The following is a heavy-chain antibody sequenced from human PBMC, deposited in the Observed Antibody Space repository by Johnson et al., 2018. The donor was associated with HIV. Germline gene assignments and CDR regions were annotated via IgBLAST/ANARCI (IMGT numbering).Heavy chain of an antibody. J-gene: IGHJ3*02. Sequence: VQLLESGGGVVQPGRSLRLSCAASGFTFSSYAMHWVRQAPGKGLEWVAVISYDGSNKYYADSVKGRFTISRDNSKNTLYLQMNSLRAEDTAVYYCARGSSGGAFDIWGQGTMVTVSS. V-gene: IGHV3-30-3*01. D-gene: IGHD6-19*01. CDR1: GFTFSSYA. CDR3: ARGSSGGAFDI. CDR2: ISYDGSNK.